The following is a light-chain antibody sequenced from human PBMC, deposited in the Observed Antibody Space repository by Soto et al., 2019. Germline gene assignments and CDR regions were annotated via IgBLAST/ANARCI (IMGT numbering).Light chain of an antibody. CDR2: EVT. Sequence: QSVLTQPASVSGSPGQSITISCTGTSSDVGGHDYVSWYQQHPGKVPKLMIYEVTNRPSGVSNRFSGSKSGNTASLTISGLQAEDEADYYCNSYTRSTKYVFGTGTKVTVL. J-gene: IGLJ1*01. CDR3: NSYTRSTKYV. CDR1: SSDVGGHDY. V-gene: IGLV2-14*01.